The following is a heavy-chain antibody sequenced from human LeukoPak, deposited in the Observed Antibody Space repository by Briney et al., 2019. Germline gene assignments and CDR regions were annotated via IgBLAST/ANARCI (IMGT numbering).Heavy chain of an antibody. V-gene: IGHV3-15*01. J-gene: IGHJ4*02. CDR3: TTILPGYSSSYEDDY. Sequence: PGGSLRLSCAASGFTSSNAWMSWVRQAPGKGLEWVGRIKSKTDGGTTDYAAPVKGRFTISRDDSKNTLYLQMNSLKTEDTAVYYCTTILPGYSSSYEDDYWGQGTLVTVSS. CDR1: GFTSSNAW. CDR2: IKSKTDGGTT. D-gene: IGHD6-6*01.